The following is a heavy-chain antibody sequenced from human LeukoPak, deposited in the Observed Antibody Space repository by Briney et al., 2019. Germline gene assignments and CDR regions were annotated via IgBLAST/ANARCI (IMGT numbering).Heavy chain of an antibody. CDR2: INYDGSKE. D-gene: IGHD6-13*01. CDR3: ASPELIAAAGSDAEYFQH. J-gene: IGHJ1*01. Sequence: GGSLRLSCAASGFTFSRFGMHWVRQAPGKGLEWVTFINYDGSKEYYADSVKGRFTISRDNSKNTLYLQMNSLRAEDTAVYYCASPELIAAAGSDAEYFQHWGQGTLVTVSS. V-gene: IGHV3-30*02. CDR1: GFTFSRFG.